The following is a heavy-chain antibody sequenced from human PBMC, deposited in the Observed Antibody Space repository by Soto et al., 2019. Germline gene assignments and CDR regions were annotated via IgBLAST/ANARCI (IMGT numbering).Heavy chain of an antibody. CDR2: ISSSSSTI. J-gene: IGHJ4*02. V-gene: IGHV3-48*01. CDR1: GFTFSSYS. CDR3: ARGQNIVATDY. Sequence: GGSLRLSCAASGFTFSSYSMNWVRQAPGKGLEWVSYISSSSSTIYYADSVKGRFTISRDNAKNSLYLQMNSLRAEDTAVYYCARGQNIVATDYWGQGTLVTVSS. D-gene: IGHD5-12*01.